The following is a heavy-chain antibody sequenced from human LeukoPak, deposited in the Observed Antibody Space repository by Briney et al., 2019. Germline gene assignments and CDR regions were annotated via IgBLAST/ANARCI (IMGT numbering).Heavy chain of an antibody. D-gene: IGHD6-13*01. CDR2: INHSGST. Sequence: SETLSLTCAVYGGSFSGYYWSWIRQPPGKGLEWIGEINHSGSTNYNPSLKSRVTISVDTSKNQFSLKLSSVTAADTAVYYCARDTGSSWNDAFDIWGQGTMVTVSS. J-gene: IGHJ3*02. CDR3: ARDTGSSWNDAFDI. CDR1: GGSFSGYY. V-gene: IGHV4-34*01.